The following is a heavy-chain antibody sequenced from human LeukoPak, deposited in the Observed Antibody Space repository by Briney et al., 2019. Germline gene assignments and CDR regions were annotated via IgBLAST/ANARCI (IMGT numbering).Heavy chain of an antibody. CDR1: GFTFSSYW. CDR3: ARSWRYYDFWSGYFGFDY. CDR2: IKTDGSQI. D-gene: IGHD3-3*01. J-gene: IGHJ4*02. Sequence: GGSLRLSCVASGFTFSSYWMTWVRQAPGKGLEWVANIKTDGSQIYYVDSVKGRFTISRDNAKNSLYLQMNSLRAEDTALYYCARSWRYYDFWSGYFGFDYWGQGTLVTVSS. V-gene: IGHV3-7*03.